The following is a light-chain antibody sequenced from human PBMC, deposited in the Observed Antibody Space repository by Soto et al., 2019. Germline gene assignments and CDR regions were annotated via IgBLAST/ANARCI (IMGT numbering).Light chain of an antibody. V-gene: IGKV1-5*03. CDR3: QLYDSYPRT. J-gene: IGKJ1*01. CDR2: KAS. Sequence: DIQMTQSPSTLSASVGDRVTITCRASQSISSWLAWYQQKPGKAPKVLIYKASSLESGVPSRFSGSGSGTEFTLTITSLQPDDFATYYCQLYDSYPRTFDQGTKVEIK. CDR1: QSISSW.